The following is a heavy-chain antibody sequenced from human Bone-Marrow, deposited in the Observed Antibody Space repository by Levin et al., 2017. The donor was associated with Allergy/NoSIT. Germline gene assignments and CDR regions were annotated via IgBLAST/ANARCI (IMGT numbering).Heavy chain of an antibody. CDR2: MSPNSGDT. Sequence: ASVKVSCKASGYTFSRYDINWVRQAPGQGLEYLGWMSPNSGDTGYAQKFQGRVTMTRHTSIDTAYLELSSLKSEDTALYYCARGRQYSGYDALGYWGQGTLVTVSS. CDR3: ARGRQYSGYDALGY. J-gene: IGHJ4*02. V-gene: IGHV1-8*02. D-gene: IGHD5-12*01. CDR1: GYTFSRYD.